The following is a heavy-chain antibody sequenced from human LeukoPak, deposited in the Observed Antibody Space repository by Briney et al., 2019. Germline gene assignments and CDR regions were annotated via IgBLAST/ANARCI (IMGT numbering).Heavy chain of an antibody. CDR1: GDSVSSNSAA. V-gene: IGHV6-1*01. CDR2: TYYRSKWYN. D-gene: IGHD6-6*01. J-gene: IGHJ4*02. Sequence: SQTLSLTCAISGDSVSSNSAAGNWIRQSPSRGLEWLGRTYYRSKWYNNYGASVKSRITINPDTSKNQFNLQLNSVTPEDTAVYYCARIEYGSSSGAFDYWGQGTLVTVSS. CDR3: ARIEYGSSSGAFDY.